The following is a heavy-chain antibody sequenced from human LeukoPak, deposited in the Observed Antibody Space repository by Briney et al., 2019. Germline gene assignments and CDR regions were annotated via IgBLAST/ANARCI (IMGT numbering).Heavy chain of an antibody. D-gene: IGHD3-22*01. J-gene: IGHJ4*02. CDR1: GYTFTSYY. Sequence: ASVNVSCKASGYTFTSYYMHWVRQAPGQGLEWMGIINPSGGSTSYAQKFQGRVTMTRDTSTSTVYMELSSLRSEDTAVYYCARVQYYYDSSVHYNFDYWGQGTLVTVSS. CDR3: ARVQYYYDSSVHYNFDY. CDR2: INPSGGST. V-gene: IGHV1-46*01.